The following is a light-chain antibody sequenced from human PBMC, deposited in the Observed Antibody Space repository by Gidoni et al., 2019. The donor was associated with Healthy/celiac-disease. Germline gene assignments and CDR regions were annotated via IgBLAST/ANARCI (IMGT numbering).Light chain of an antibody. V-gene: IGKV3-11*01. CDR3: QQRSNWPSFT. J-gene: IGKJ3*01. CDR1: QSVSSY. Sequence: EIVLTQSPATLSLSPGERATLSCRASQSVSSYLAWYQQKPGQAPRFLIYDASNRATGIPARFSGSGSGTDFTLTISSLEPEDFAVYYCQQRSNWPSFTFGPGTKVDIK. CDR2: DAS.